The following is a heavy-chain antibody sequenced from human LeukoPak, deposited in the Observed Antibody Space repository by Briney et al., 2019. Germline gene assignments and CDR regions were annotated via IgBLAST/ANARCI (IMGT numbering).Heavy chain of an antibody. D-gene: IGHD6-19*01. J-gene: IGHJ4*02. CDR3: ARCGSGWYYFDY. CDR1: GFTFSSYN. V-gene: IGHV3-21*01. CDR2: ISSNSNYM. Sequence: GGSLRLSCAASGFTFSSYNMNWVRQTPGKGLEWVSSISSNSNYMYYAGSVKGRFIISRDNAKNSLYLQMNSLRAEDTAVYYCARCGSGWYYFDYWGQGTLVTVSS.